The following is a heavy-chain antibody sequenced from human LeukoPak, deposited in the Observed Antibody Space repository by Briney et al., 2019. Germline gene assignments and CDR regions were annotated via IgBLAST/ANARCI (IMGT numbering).Heavy chain of an antibody. J-gene: IGHJ3*02. D-gene: IGHD2-2*01. CDR2: INHSGST. CDR1: GGSFSGYY. Sequence: SETLSLTCAVYGGSFSGYYWSWIRQPPGKGLEWIGEINHSGSTNYNPSLKSRVTISVDTSKNQFSLKLSSVTAADTAVYYCARTGRRKYQLLPMMHGAFDIWGQGTMVTVSS. CDR3: ARTGRRKYQLLPMMHGAFDI. V-gene: IGHV4-34*01.